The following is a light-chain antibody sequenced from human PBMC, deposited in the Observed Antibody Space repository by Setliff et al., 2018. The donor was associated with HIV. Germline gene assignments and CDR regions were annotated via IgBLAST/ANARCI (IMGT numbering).Light chain of an antibody. V-gene: IGLV1-44*01. Sequence: VLTQPPSASGTPGQRVTISCSGSSSNIGSNTVNWYQQLPGTAPKLLTCTNNQRPSGVPDRFSGSKSDTSASLAISGLQSEDEADYYCAAWDDSLNGYVFGTGTKVTVL. CDR1: SSNIGSNT. J-gene: IGLJ1*01. CDR3: AAWDDSLNGYV. CDR2: TNN.